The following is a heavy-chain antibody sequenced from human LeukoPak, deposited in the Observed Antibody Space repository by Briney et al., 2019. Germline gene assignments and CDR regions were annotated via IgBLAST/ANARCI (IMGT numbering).Heavy chain of an antibody. D-gene: IGHD2-15*01. CDR2: IYHSGST. V-gene: IGHV4-30-2*01. CDR1: GGSISSGGNS. J-gene: IGHJ4*02. CDR3: ASIWPDSVDH. Sequence: SQTLSLTRAVSGGSISSGGNSWSWIRQPPGKGLEWIGYIYHSGSTYYNPSLKSRVTISVDRSKNQFSLKLSSVTAADTAVYYCASIWPDSVDHWGQGTLVTVSS.